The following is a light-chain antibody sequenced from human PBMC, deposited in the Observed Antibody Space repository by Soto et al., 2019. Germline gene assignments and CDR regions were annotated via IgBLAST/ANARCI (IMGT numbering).Light chain of an antibody. CDR3: QQLSRYPLP. CDR1: QSISDS. CDR2: SAS. Sequence: DIQRTLSPSTLSASVGDRVTITGLASQSISDSLAWYQQKTGKDPDIMIYSASTLQSGVQSRFSGSGSETEFSLTIRALQTEELATYDCQQLSRYPLPFGGGATVDIK. V-gene: IGKV1-9*01. J-gene: IGKJ4*01.